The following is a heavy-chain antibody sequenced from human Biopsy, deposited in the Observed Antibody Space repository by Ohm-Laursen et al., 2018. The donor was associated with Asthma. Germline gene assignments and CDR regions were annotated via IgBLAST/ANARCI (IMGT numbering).Heavy chain of an antibody. CDR1: GFKFDEYT. Sequence: SLRLSCTASGFKFDEYTMHWVRQAPGKGLAWVSGISWNSATIGYADSVEGRFTISRDNAKNSVFLHMDSLRPEDTAFYYCAKVRSDWVITESFDYWGQGVLVTASS. D-gene: IGHD3-22*01. V-gene: IGHV3-9*01. J-gene: IGHJ4*02. CDR2: ISWNSATI. CDR3: AKVRSDWVITESFDY.